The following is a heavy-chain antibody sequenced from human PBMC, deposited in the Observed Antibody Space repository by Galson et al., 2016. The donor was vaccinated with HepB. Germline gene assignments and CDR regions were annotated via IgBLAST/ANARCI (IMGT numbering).Heavy chain of an antibody. CDR1: GGSISSSTNA. D-gene: IGHD2-8*01. J-gene: IGHJ3*02. CDR3: TRSNGRKFNRRAFDI. V-gene: IGHV4-39*01. Sequence: ETLSLTCTVSGGSISSSTNAWAWIRQPPGKGLEWIATIYDIGSPYYNPSLKRRVTISVDTSQRQCSLKLTSVIAADTAMYFCTRSNGRKFNRRAFDIWGQGTMVTVSS. CDR2: IYDIGSP.